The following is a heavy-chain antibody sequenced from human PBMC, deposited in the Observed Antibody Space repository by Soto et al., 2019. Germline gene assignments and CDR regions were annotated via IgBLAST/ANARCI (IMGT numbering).Heavy chain of an antibody. D-gene: IGHD6-19*01. CDR2: FNSDATST. CDR3: ARGALADSGRIDY. V-gene: IGHV3-74*01. J-gene: IGHJ4*02. CDR1: GFPFSSYA. Sequence: PGGSLRLSCAASGFPFSSYAMSWVRQAPGKGLEWVSRFNSDATSTTYADSVRGRFSISRDTATNRLYLQMNSLRVEDMAVYFCARGALADSGRIDYWGQGALVTVSS.